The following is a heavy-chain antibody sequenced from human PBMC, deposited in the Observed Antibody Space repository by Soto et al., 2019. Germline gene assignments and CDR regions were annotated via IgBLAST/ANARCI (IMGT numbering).Heavy chain of an antibody. J-gene: IGHJ6*02. V-gene: IGHV3-72*01. CDR3: ARAGYAHGSDI. Sequence: VQLVESGGGLVQPEGSLRLSCVVSGFTSSDHDMHWVRQAPGKGLEWVGHTRNKGNNYITDYAASVKGRFTISKYFSRNSLYRQMNSLNIEDTAVYYCARAGYAHGSDIWGQGNTVTVSS. CDR1: GFTSSDHD. CDR2: TRNKGNNYIT. D-gene: IGHD2-8*01.